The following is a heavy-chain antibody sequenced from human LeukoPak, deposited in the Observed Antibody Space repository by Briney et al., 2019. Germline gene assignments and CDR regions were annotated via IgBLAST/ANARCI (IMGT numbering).Heavy chain of an antibody. CDR3: AESGPIMITFGGDNNLRNAFDI. V-gene: IGHV1-69*04. D-gene: IGHD3-16*01. J-gene: IGHJ3*02. CDR2: IIPILGIA. Sequence: GASVKVSCKASGGTFSSYAISWVRQAPGQGLEWMGRIIPILGIANYAQKFQGRVTITADKSTSTAYMELSSLRSEDTAVYYCAESGPIMITFGGDNNLRNAFDIWGQGTMVTVSS. CDR1: GGTFSSYA.